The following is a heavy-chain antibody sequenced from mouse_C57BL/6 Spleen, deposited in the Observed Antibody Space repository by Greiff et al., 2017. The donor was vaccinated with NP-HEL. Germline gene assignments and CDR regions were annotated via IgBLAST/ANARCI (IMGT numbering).Heavy chain of an antibody. Sequence: VQLKESGPVLVKPGASVKMSCKASGYTFTDYYMNWVKQSHGKSLEWIGVINPYNGGTSYNQKFKGKATLTVDKSSSTAYMELNSLTSEDSAVYYCARSTTVVARGDYWGQGTTLTVSS. CDR2: INPYNGGT. J-gene: IGHJ2*01. CDR1: GYTFTDYY. D-gene: IGHD1-1*01. CDR3: ARSTTVVARGDY. V-gene: IGHV1-19*01.